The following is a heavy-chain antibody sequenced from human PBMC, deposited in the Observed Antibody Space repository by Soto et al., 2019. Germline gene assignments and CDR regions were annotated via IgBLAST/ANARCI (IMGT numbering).Heavy chain of an antibody. V-gene: IGHV3-30*18. D-gene: IGHD4-4*01. CDR2: ISYDGSNK. CDR3: AKVGTTVHYYYYYGTDV. J-gene: IGHJ6*02. Sequence: PGGSLRLSCAASGFTFSSYGMHWVRQAPGKGLEWVAVISYDGSNKYYADSVKGRFTISRDNSKNTLYLQMNSLRAEDTAVYYCAKVGTTVHYYYYYGTDVWGQGTTVTVSS. CDR1: GFTFSSYG.